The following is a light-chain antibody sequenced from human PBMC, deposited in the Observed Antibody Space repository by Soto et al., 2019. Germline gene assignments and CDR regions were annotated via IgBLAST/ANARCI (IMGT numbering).Light chain of an antibody. CDR2: EVN. Sequence: QSVLTQPASLSGSPGQSITISCTGTSSDVGGYDFVSWYQQHPGKVPKLLIYEVNNRPSGVSNRFSGSKSGNTASLTISGLQAEDEADYYCSSYTTSSTKLFGGGTKVTVL. CDR3: SSYTTSSTKL. V-gene: IGLV2-14*01. J-gene: IGLJ3*02. CDR1: SSDVGGYDF.